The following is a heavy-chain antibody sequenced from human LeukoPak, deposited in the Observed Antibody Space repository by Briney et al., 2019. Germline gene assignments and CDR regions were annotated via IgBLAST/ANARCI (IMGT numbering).Heavy chain of an antibody. CDR1: GGTFSSYA. CDR2: IIPILGIA. Sequence: SVKVSCKASGGTFSSYAISWVRQAPGQGLEWMGGIIPILGIANYAQKFQGRVTITADKSTGTAYMELSSLRSEDTAVYYCARDLGNGYCSSTSCYEYFQHWGQGTLVTVSS. J-gene: IGHJ1*01. D-gene: IGHD2-2*03. CDR3: ARDLGNGYCSSTSCYEYFQH. V-gene: IGHV1-69*10.